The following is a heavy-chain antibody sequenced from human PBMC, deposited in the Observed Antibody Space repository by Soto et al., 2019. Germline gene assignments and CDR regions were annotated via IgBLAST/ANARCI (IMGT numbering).Heavy chain of an antibody. CDR3: ARDRIAGSGSCDN. V-gene: IGHV3-74*01. Sequence: EVLLVESGGGLVHPGGSLRLSCVASGFTFNNYWMHWVRQVPGKGLVWVSRIKTDGSSPNYADSVEGRFTNSSDNAKNTLYLQMNSLRAEDTAVYYCARDRIAGSGSCDNWGQGTLVTVSS. CDR2: IKTDGSSP. CDR1: GFTFNNYW. D-gene: IGHD3-10*01. J-gene: IGHJ4*02.